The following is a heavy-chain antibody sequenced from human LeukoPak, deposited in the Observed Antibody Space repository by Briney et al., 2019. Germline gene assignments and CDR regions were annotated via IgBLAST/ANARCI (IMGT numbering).Heavy chain of an antibody. J-gene: IGHJ3*01. Sequence: TGGSLRLSCAASGFTLDDYSMNWVRQAPGKGLEWVSFISSSSGYIFYADSMKGRFTISRDNAKNSLYLQMNSLRAEDTAIYYCTRDLRIAMIADAFDLWGQGTMVTVSS. V-gene: IGHV3-21*01. CDR2: ISSSSGYI. CDR1: GFTLDDYS. D-gene: IGHD3-22*01. CDR3: TRDLRIAMIADAFDL.